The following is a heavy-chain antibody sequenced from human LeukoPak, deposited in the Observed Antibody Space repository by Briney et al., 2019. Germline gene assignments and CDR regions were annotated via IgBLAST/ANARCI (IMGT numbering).Heavy chain of an antibody. CDR2: IYYGGST. J-gene: IGHJ4*02. Sequence: SETLSLTCTVSGGSISSSSYYWGWIRQPPGKGLEWIGSIYYGGSTYYNPSLKSRITISVDTSKNQFSLKLSSVPAADTAVYYCARVDYVWGSYRYPTYFDYWGQGTLVTVSS. V-gene: IGHV4-39*07. D-gene: IGHD3-16*02. CDR3: ARVDYVWGSYRYPTYFDY. CDR1: GGSISSSSYY.